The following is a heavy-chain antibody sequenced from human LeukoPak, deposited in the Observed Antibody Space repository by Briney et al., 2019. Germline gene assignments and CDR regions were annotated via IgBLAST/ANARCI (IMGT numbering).Heavy chain of an antibody. Sequence: PSETLSLTCTVSGGSISSSSYYWGWIRQPPGKGLEWIGSIYYSGSTYYNPSLKSRVTISVDTSKNQFSLKLSSVTAADTAVCYCARDPPGGYCSGGSCEDYWGQGTLVTVSS. CDR2: IYYSGST. J-gene: IGHJ4*02. CDR1: GGSISSSSYY. D-gene: IGHD2-15*01. V-gene: IGHV4-39*07. CDR3: ARDPPGGYCSGGSCEDY.